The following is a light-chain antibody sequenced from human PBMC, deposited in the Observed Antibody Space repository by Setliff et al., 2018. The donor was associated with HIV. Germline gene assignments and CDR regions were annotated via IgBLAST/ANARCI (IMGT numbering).Light chain of an antibody. Sequence: DIVMTQSPDSLAVSLGERATINCKSSQSVLYSSNNKNYLAWYQQKPGQPPKLLIYWASTRESGVPDRFSGSGSGTDFTLTISSLQAEDVAVYYCQQYYSTLALTFGGG. CDR3: QQYYSTLALT. CDR1: QSVLYSSNNKNY. J-gene: IGKJ4*01. V-gene: IGKV4-1*01. CDR2: WAS.